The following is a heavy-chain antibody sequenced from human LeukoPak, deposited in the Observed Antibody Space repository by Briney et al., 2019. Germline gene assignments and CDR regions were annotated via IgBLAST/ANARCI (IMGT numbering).Heavy chain of an antibody. D-gene: IGHD3-16*01. CDR2: ISNSSSTI. Sequence: PGGSLRLSCAASGFTFSSYSMNWVRQAPGKGLEWVSYISNSSSTIYYADSVKGRFTISRDNAKNSLYLQMNSLRAEDTAVYYCARVGGGAFDIWGQGTMVTVSS. J-gene: IGHJ3*02. CDR3: ARVGGGAFDI. CDR1: GFTFSSYS. V-gene: IGHV3-48*04.